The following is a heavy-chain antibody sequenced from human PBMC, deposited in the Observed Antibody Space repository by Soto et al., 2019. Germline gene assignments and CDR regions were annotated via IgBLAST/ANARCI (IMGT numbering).Heavy chain of an antibody. CDR1: GFTFSGYA. J-gene: IGHJ5*02. V-gene: IGHV3-23*01. CDR3: AKVRIVQYRQGPLGP. D-gene: IGHD2-2*01. CDR2: ISGSGGST. Sequence: GGSLRLACAASGFTFSGYAMSWVRQAPGKGRGWVSAISGSGGSTYYADSVKGRFTISRDNSKNTLYLQMNSLRAEDTAVYYCAKVRIVQYRQGPLGPWGQGTLVTVSS.